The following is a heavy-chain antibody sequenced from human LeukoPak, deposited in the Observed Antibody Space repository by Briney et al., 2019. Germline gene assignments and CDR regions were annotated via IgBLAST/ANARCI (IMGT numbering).Heavy chain of an antibody. CDR1: GGSFSGYY. J-gene: IGHJ4*02. CDR2: INHSGST. V-gene: IGHV4-34*01. CDR3: ARGNSGWWNYFDY. Sequence: SETLSLTCAVYGGSFSGYYWSWIRQPPGKGLEWIGEINHSGSTNYNPSLKSRVTISVDTSKNQFSLKLSSVIAADTAVYYCARGNSGWWNYFDYWGQGTLVTVSS. D-gene: IGHD6-19*01.